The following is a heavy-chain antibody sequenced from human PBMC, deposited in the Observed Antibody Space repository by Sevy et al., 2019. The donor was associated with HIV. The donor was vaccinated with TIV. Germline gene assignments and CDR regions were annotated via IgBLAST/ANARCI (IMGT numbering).Heavy chain of an antibody. D-gene: IGHD4-17*01. CDR3: ARHSSMTTVTMNY. V-gene: IGHV4-39*01. CDR1: GGSVSRSTYY. CDR2: IYYSGST. Sequence: SDTLSLTCTVSGGSVSRSTYYWGWIRQPPGKGLEWIGSIYYSGSTYYNPSLKSRVTISVDTSKNQFSLKLSSVTAADTAVYYCARHSSMTTVTMNYWGQGTLVTVPQ. J-gene: IGHJ4*02.